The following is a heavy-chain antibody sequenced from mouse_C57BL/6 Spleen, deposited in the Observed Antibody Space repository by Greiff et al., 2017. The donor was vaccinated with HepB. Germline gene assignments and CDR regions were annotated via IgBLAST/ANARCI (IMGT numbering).Heavy chain of an antibody. CDR1: GYTFTSYW. Sequence: QVQLKQPGAELVKPGASVKMSCKASGYTFTSYWITWVKQRPGQGLEWIGDIYPGSGSTNYNEKFKSKATLTVDTSSSTAYMQLSSLTSEDSAVYYCAREEDYYGSRGWFAYWGQGTLVTVSA. D-gene: IGHD1-1*01. CDR3: AREEDYYGSRGWFAY. CDR2: IYPGSGST. J-gene: IGHJ3*01. V-gene: IGHV1-55*01.